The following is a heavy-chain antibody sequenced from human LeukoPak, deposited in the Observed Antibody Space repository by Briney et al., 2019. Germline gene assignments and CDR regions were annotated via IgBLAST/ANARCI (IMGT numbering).Heavy chain of an antibody. Sequence: GESLKISCQGSGYRFTSYWIAWVRQMPGKGLEWMGMIYPGDSDTRYSPSFQGQVTISADKCISTAYLQWSSLKASDTAMYYCARHGSSSWPVDYWGQGTLVTVSS. CDR2: IYPGDSDT. D-gene: IGHD6-13*01. J-gene: IGHJ4*02. CDR1: GYRFTSYW. CDR3: ARHGSSSWPVDY. V-gene: IGHV5-51*01.